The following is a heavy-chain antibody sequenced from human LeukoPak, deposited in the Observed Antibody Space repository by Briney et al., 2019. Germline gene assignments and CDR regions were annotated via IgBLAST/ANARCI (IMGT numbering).Heavy chain of an antibody. CDR1: GFTFTNFG. CDR3: AKDRDWAFDY. CDR2: INYLGSTR. J-gene: IGHJ4*02. V-gene: IGHV3-30*02. D-gene: IGHD3/OR15-3a*01. Sequence: GGSLRLTCAASGFTFTNFGMHWVRQAPGKGLEWVAFINYLGSTRFYADSVKGRFTVSRDASMSTLYLQMNSLRPEDMAVYYCAKDRDWAFDYWGQGTLVTVSS.